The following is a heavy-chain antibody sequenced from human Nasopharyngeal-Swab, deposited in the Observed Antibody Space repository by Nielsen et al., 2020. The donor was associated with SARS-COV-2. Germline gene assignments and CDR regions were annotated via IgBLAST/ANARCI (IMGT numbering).Heavy chain of an antibody. J-gene: IGHJ5*02. CDR1: GFTFSKFW. Sequence: GGSLRLSCAASGFTFSKFWMNWVRQAPGKGLEWVANIKEDGSEAHYVCPVRGRFTISGDNAENSLYLQMNSLGAEDTAVYYCAKDIRGYYDFSPWGLGTLVTVAS. CDR2: IKEDGSEA. CDR3: AKDIRGYYDFSP. D-gene: IGHD3-3*01. V-gene: IGHV3-7*03.